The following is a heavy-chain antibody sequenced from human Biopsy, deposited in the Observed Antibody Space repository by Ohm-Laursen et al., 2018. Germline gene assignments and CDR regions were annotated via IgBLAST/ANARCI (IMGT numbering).Heavy chain of an antibody. J-gene: IGHJ4*02. CDR2: IFYSANT. CDR1: GVSINGGRYY. CDR3: ARLGSGDYFPTFFDF. V-gene: IGHV4-31*03. Sequence: TLSPTCTVSGVSINGGRYYWNWIRHHPGKGLEWIGNIFYSANTYYNPSLKSRVTISVGTSKNQFSLKLSSVTAADTAVYYCARLGSGDYFPTFFDFWGQGALVTVSS. D-gene: IGHD5-12*01.